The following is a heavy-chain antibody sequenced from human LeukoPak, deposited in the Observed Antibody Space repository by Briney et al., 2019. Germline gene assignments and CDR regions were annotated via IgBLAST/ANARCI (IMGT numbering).Heavy chain of an antibody. Sequence: SVKVSCKASGGTFSSYAISWVRQAPGQGLEWMGGIIPIFGTANYAQKFQGRVTITADESTSAAYMGLSSLRSEDTAVYYCARGAYYYDSSGYYYSYGMDVWGQGTTVTVSS. J-gene: IGHJ6*02. CDR1: GGTFSSYA. V-gene: IGHV1-69*13. CDR2: IIPIFGTA. D-gene: IGHD3-22*01. CDR3: ARGAYYYDSSGYYYSYGMDV.